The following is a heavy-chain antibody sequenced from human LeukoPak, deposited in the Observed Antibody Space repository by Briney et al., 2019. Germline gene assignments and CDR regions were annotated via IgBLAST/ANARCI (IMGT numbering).Heavy chain of an antibody. V-gene: IGHV4-59*02. J-gene: IGHJ2*01. D-gene: IGHD2-21*01. CDR1: GGSVSSYY. CDR3: AREANSPAARYWYFDL. CDR2: VYYSGST. Sequence: SETLSLTCTVSGGSVSSYYWSWMRQSPGKGLEWIGYVYYSGSTNYNPALKSRVTISLDTSENQFSLKLSSVTAADTAVYYCAREANSPAARYWYFDLWGRGTQVTVSS.